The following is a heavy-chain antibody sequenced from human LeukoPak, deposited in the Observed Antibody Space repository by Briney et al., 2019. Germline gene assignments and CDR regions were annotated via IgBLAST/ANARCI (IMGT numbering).Heavy chain of an antibody. CDR1: GFTFTSYS. J-gene: IGHJ4*02. D-gene: IGHD2/OR15-2a*01. CDR2: ISTSSSYI. V-gene: IGHV3-21*01. CDR3: ARDFLSGTLWY. Sequence: PGGSLRLSCAASGFTFTSYSMNWVRQAPGPGLEWVSSISTSSSYIYYADSVKGRFTISRDNAKNSLYLQMNSLRAEDTAVYYCARDFLSGTLWYWGQGTLVTVSS.